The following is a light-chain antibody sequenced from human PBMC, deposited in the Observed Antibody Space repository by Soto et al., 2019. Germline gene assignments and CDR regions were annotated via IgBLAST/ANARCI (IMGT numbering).Light chain of an antibody. J-gene: IGLJ7*01. CDR1: SSDIGTYEY. CDR3: NSMTTSTSTRVV. Sequence: QSVLTQPASVSGSPGQSITISCAGSSSDIGTYEYVSWYQQYPGKAPKLMIYEVNYRPSGVSNRFSGSKSGNTASLTISGLQAEDEGDYYCNSMTTSTSTRVVFGTGTQLTVL. V-gene: IGLV2-14*01. CDR2: EVN.